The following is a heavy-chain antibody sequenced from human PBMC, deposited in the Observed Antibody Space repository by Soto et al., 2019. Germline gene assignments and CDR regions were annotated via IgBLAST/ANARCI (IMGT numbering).Heavy chain of an antibody. CDR3: ASLAAAGTYLDY. CDR2: IYSGGST. D-gene: IGHD6-13*01. CDR1: GFTVSSNY. V-gene: IGHV3-66*01. Sequence: PGGSLRLSCAASGFTVSSNYVSWVRQAPGKGLEWVSVIYSGGSTYYADSVKGRFTISRDNSKNTLYLQMNSLRAEDTAVYYCASLAAAGTYLDYWGQGTLVTVSS. J-gene: IGHJ4*02.